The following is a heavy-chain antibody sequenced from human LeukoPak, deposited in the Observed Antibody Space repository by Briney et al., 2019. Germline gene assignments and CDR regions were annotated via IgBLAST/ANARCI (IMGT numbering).Heavy chain of an antibody. CDR2: IIPIFGTA. V-gene: IGHV1-69*01. Sequence: SVKVSCKASGGTFSSYATSWVRQAPGQGLEWMGGIIPIFGTANYAQKFQVRVTITADESTSTAYMELSSLRSEDTAVYYCAREGGVVLMVYAPNTGWFDPWGQGTLVTVSS. CDR1: GGTFSSYA. J-gene: IGHJ5*02. CDR3: AREGGVVLMVYAPNTGWFDP. D-gene: IGHD2-8*01.